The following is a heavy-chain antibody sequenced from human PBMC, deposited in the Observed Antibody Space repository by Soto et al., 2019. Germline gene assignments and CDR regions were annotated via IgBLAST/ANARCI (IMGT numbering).Heavy chain of an antibody. CDR1: GFTFSNNA. Sequence: QVQLVESGGGVVQPGSSLRLSCAASGFTFSNNAMDWVRQAPGKGLEWVAVISYDGSNKYIAESVKGRFTISRDNSKNTLFLQMNSLRAEDTAVYYCARGTTTSAFSAMDVWGQGTTVTVSS. CDR2: ISYDGSNK. V-gene: IGHV3-30-3*01. CDR3: ARGTTTSAFSAMDV. J-gene: IGHJ6*02. D-gene: IGHD1-1*01.